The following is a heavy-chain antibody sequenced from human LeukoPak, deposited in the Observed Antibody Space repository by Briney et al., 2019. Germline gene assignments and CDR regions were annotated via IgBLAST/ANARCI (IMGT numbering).Heavy chain of an antibody. D-gene: IGHD3-22*01. V-gene: IGHV3-48*04. J-gene: IGHJ4*02. CDR3: ASMGYYYDSSGYYRY. Sequence: PGGSLRLSCAASGFTFRNYVIHWVRQAPGKGLEWVSYISSSGSTIYYADSVKGRFTISRDNAKNSLYLQMNSLRAEDTAVYYCASMGYYYDSSGYYRYWGQGTLVTVSS. CDR2: ISSSGSTI. CDR1: GFTFRNYV.